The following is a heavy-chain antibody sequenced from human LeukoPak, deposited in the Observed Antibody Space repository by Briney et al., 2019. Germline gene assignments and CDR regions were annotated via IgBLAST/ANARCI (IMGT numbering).Heavy chain of an antibody. CDR2: IYHSGST. CDR3: ARNANWFDP. Sequence: SETLSLTCTVSGGSISSGSYYWSWIRQPAGKGLEWIGEIYHSGSTNYNPSRKSRVTISVDKSKNQFSLKLSSVTAADTAVYYCARNANWFDPWGQGTLVTVSS. V-gene: IGHV4-61*10. CDR1: GGSISSGSYY. J-gene: IGHJ5*02.